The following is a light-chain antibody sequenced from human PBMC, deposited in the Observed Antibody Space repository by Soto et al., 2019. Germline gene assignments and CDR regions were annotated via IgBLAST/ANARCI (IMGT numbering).Light chain of an antibody. Sequence: QSALTQPPSASGSPGHSITLSCTGTSNDIGSYNYFSWYQQHLGKAPKLMIYEVSNRPSGISNRFSGSKSGNKASLTISGLQAEDEADYYCRSYTTSITYVFGTGTKLTVL. CDR2: EVS. J-gene: IGLJ1*01. V-gene: IGLV2-14*01. CDR3: RSYTTSITYV. CDR1: SNDIGSYNY.